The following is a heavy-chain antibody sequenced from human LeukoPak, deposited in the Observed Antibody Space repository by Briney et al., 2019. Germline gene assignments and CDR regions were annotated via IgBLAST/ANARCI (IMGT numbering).Heavy chain of an antibody. J-gene: IGHJ6*03. D-gene: IGHD2-8*01. Sequence: GASVKVSCKASGYTFTSYDINWVRQATGQGLEWRGWMNPNSGNTGYAQKFQGRVTMTRTTSISTAYMELSSLRSEDTAVYYCARGNVLAGYYYYYMDVWGKGTTVTVS. CDR3: ARGNVLAGYYYYYMDV. V-gene: IGHV1-8*01. CDR1: GYTFTSYD. CDR2: MNPNSGNT.